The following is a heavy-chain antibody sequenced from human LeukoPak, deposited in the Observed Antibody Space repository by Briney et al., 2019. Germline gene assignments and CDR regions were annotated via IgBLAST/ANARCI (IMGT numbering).Heavy chain of an antibody. J-gene: IGHJ4*02. CDR2: INHSGST. D-gene: IGHD3-22*01. V-gene: IGHV4-34*01. CDR3: ARVTGYYYDSSGYLPTLERYYFDY. Sequence: SETLSLTCAVYGGSFSGYYWSWLRQPPGKGLEWIGEINHSGSTNYNPSLKSRVTISVDTSKNQFSLKLSSVTAADTAVYYCARVTGYYYDSSGYLPTLERYYFDYWGQGTLVTVSS. CDR1: GGSFSGYY.